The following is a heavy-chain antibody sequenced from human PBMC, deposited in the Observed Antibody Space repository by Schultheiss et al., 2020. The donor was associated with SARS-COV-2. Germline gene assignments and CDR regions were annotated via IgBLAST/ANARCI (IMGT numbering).Heavy chain of an antibody. CDR2: ISGSGGST. CDR1: GFTFSSYA. J-gene: IGHJ4*02. V-gene: IGHV3-23*01. CDR3: ARVRSGSYWFSY. Sequence: GGSLRLSCVASGFTFSSYAMSWVRQAPGKGLEWVSAISGSGGSTYYADSVKGRFTISRDNAKNSLYLQMNSLRAEDTAVYYCARVRSGSYWFSYWGQGTLVTVSS. D-gene: IGHD1-26*01.